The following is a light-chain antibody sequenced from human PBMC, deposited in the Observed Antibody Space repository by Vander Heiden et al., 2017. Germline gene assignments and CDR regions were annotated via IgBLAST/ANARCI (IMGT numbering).Light chain of an antibody. V-gene: IGKV2-30*01. Sequence: VVMNQSPLSLPVTPGQSASISCRSSQSLLYNDGNTYLSWYQQRPGQSPRLLIYLVSNRDSGVPDRFSGSGSGTDFTLKISRVEADDVGVYYCMQGIQSPQTFGQGTKVEIK. J-gene: IGKJ1*01. CDR2: LVS. CDR3: MQGIQSPQT. CDR1: QSLLYNDGNTY.